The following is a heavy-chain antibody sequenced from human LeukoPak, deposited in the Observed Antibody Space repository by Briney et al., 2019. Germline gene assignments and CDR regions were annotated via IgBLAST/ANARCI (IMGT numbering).Heavy chain of an antibody. J-gene: IGHJ4*02. CDR2: IIPIFGTA. CDR1: GGTFSSYA. V-gene: IGHV1-69*05. Sequence: GASVKVSCKASGGTFSSYAISWVRQAPGQGLEWMGRIIPIFGTANYAQEFQGRVTITTDESTSTAYMELSSLRSEDTAVYYCARADYSNYVGYFDYWGQGTLVTVSS. D-gene: IGHD4-11*01. CDR3: ARADYSNYVGYFDY.